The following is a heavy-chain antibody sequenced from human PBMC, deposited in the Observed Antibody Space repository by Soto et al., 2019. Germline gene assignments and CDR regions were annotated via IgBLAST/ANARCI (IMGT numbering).Heavy chain of an antibody. Sequence: GQGLEWMGSINPNSGGTNYAQKFQGRVTMTRDTSISTAYMELSRLRSDDTAVYYCARDIYDSSGYDCLDYCCQGTLISVA. J-gene: IGHJ4*02. D-gene: IGHD3-22*01. CDR3: ARDIYDSSGYDCLDY. V-gene: IGHV1-2*02. CDR2: INPNSGGT.